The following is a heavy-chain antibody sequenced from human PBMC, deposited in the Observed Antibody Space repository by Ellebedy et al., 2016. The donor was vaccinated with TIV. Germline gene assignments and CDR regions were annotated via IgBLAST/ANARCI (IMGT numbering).Heavy chain of an antibody. J-gene: IGHJ4*02. CDR3: AKDHGR. Sequence: GESLKISXAASGFTFSNYAMSWVRQAPRKGLEWVSAISGGGGDTYYADSVKGRFTISRDNSKNTLFLQMNSLRAEDTAVYYCAKDHGRWGQGTLVTVSS. CDR1: GFTFSNYA. CDR2: ISGGGGDT. V-gene: IGHV3-23*01.